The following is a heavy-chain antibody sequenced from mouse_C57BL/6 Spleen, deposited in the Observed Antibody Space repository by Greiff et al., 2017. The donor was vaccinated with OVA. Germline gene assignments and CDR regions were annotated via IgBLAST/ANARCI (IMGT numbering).Heavy chain of an antibody. CDR2: IYPGDGDT. CDR1: GYAFSSSW. J-gene: IGHJ2*01. V-gene: IGHV1-82*01. D-gene: IGHD2-4*01. CDR3: AKSPYDYDDC. Sequence: QVQLQQSGPELVKPGASVKISCKASGYAFSSSWMNWAKQRPGKGLEWIGRIYPGDGDTNYNGKFKGKATLTADKSTSTAYMQLSSLTSEDSAVYYYAKSPYDYDDCSGERTTLSNSS.